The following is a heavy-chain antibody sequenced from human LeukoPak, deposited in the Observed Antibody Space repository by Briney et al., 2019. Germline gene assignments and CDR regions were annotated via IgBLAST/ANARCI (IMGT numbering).Heavy chain of an antibody. CDR2: ISSSGSTI. CDR1: GFTFSDYY. CDR3: ARERIFSGYNYGMDV. D-gene: IGHD7-27*01. V-gene: IGHV3-11*01. J-gene: IGHJ6*02. Sequence: GGSLRLSCAPSGFTFSDYYMSCMRQAPGRGREWVSHISSSGSTIYYADSVKGRFTLSRDNAKNSLYLQMNSLRAEDTAVYYCARERIFSGYNYGMDVWGQGTTVTVSS.